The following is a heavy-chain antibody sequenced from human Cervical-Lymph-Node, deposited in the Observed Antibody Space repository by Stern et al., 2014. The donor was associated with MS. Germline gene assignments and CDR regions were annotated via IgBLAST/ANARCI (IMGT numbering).Heavy chain of an antibody. CDR3: ARDGSTRYKDFWSGFYSMDV. J-gene: IGHJ6*02. CDR2: ICDYGSYK. D-gene: IGHD3-3*01. Sequence: QVQLVESGGGVDQPGSSLRLSCKPSGFTFSSHGINWVRQAPGQGLEWMGGICDYGSYKCYADSVKGRFTISRDNSENTLYLQMTSLRADDTAVYYCARDGSTRYKDFWSGFYSMDVWGQGTTVTVSS. V-gene: IGHV3-33*01. CDR1: GFTFSSHG.